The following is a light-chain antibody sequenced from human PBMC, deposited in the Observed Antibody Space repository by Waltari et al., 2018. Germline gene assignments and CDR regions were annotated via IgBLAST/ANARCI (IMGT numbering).Light chain of an antibody. CDR2: GAS. Sequence: IVMTQSPATLSVSPGERATLSRRASQCVSSNLAWYQQRPGQAPRLLIHGASTRATGIPARFSGSGSGTEFTLTISSLQSEDFAVYHCQQYNEWPRTFGQGTKVEIK. CDR3: QQYNEWPRT. V-gene: IGKV3-15*01. CDR1: QCVSSN. J-gene: IGKJ1*01.